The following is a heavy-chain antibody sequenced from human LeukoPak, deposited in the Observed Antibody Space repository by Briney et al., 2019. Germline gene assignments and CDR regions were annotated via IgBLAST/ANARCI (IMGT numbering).Heavy chain of an antibody. CDR3: ASRHSSSWYWDYYYGMDV. J-gene: IGHJ6*02. D-gene: IGHD6-13*01. Sequence: SETLSLTCTVSGGSISSYYWSWIRQPAGKGLEWIGYIYTSGSTNYNPSLKSRVTISVDTSKNQFSLKLSSVTAADTAVYYCASRHSSSWYWDYYYGMDVWGQGTTVTVSS. CDR1: GGSISSYY. V-gene: IGHV4-4*09. CDR2: IYTSGST.